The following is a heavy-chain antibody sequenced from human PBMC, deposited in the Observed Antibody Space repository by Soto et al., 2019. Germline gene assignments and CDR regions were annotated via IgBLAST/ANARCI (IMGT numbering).Heavy chain of an antibody. CDR3: ARRGPYSSSPLSNAFDL. D-gene: IGHD6-6*01. Sequence: VQLVQSGAEVKKPGASVKVSCKASGYTFTSYGISWVRQAPGQGLEWMGWTSIYNGNTNYAQKLQGRVTMTTDTSTNTAYMDLRSLRSDDTAVYYCARRGPYSSSPLSNAFDLWGQGTMVTVSS. CDR1: GYTFTSYG. V-gene: IGHV1-18*01. CDR2: TSIYNGNT. J-gene: IGHJ3*01.